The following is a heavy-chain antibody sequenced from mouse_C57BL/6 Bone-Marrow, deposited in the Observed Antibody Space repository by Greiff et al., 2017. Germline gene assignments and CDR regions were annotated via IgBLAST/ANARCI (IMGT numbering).Heavy chain of an antibody. Sequence: VQLQQPGAELVRPGSSVKLSCKASGYTFTSYWMDWVKQRPGQGLEWIGNIYPSDSETHYNQKFKDKATLTVDKSSSTAYMQLSSLTSEDSAVYYCARCPYFDYWGQGTTLTVSS. V-gene: IGHV1-61*01. CDR2: IYPSDSET. CDR3: ARCPYFDY. J-gene: IGHJ2*01. CDR1: GYTFTSYW.